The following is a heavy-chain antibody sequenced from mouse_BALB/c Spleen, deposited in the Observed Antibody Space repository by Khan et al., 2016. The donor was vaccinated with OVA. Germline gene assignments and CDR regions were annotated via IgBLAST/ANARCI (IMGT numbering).Heavy chain of an antibody. D-gene: IGHD2-3*01. J-gene: IGHJ3*01. CDR3: AMGRTY. CDR2: ISYSGDT. V-gene: IGHV3-2*02. Sequence: VQLKESGPGLVKPSQSLSLTCTVTGYSITSDYAWNWLRQFPGNKLEWMGYISYSGDTSYNPSLKSRISVTRDTSKNQFFLQLNSVTTEDTAPYYCAMGRTYWGQGTLVAVSA. CDR1: GYSITSDYA.